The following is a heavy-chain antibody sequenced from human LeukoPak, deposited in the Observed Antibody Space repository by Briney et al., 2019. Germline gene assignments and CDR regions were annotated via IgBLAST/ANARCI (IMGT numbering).Heavy chain of an antibody. CDR3: AKSDTSGPTAHDY. V-gene: IGHV3-23*01. Sequence: GGSLRLSCAASGFTFSSYAMSWVRQAPGKGLEWVSAIGGSGSSTYYAGSVKGRFTISRDSSKNTLYLQMNSLRAEDTAVYYCAKSDTSGPTAHDYWGQGTLVTVSS. J-gene: IGHJ4*02. CDR1: GFTFSSYA. D-gene: IGHD3-22*01. CDR2: IGGSGSST.